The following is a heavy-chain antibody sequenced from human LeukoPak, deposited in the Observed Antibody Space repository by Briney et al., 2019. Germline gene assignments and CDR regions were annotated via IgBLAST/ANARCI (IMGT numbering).Heavy chain of an antibody. Sequence: KPSETRSLTCTVSGGSISSYYWSWIRQPPGKGLEWIGYIYYSGSTNYNPSLKSRVTISVDTSKNQFSLKLSSVTAADTAVYYCASQVAVAGYVTGWFDPWGQGTLVTVSS. J-gene: IGHJ5*02. V-gene: IGHV4-59*01. D-gene: IGHD6-19*01. CDR2: IYYSGST. CDR1: GGSISSYY. CDR3: ASQVAVAGYVTGWFDP.